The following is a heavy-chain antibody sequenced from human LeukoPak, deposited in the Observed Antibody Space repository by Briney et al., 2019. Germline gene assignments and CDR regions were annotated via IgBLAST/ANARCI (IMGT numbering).Heavy chain of an antibody. CDR1: GFTFSSYS. CDR3: ARDHGMVRGVPDY. D-gene: IGHD3-10*01. Sequence: GGSLRLSCAASGFTFSSYSMNWVRQAPGKGLEWVSSISSSSSYIYYADSVKGRFTISRDNAKNSLYQQMNSLRAEDTAVYYCARDHGMVRGVPDYWGQGTLVTVSS. CDR2: ISSSSSYI. J-gene: IGHJ4*02. V-gene: IGHV3-21*01.